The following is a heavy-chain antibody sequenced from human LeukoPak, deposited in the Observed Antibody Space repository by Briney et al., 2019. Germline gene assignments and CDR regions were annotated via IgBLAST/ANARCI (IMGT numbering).Heavy chain of an antibody. V-gene: IGHV3-7*01. Sequence: PGGSLRLSCAASGFTFTTYWMSWVRQAPGKGLEWVANIKQDGTERYYVDSVKGRSTISRDNAKNSLYLQMNSLRVEDTAVYYCAKVAKYYYGSETYYFFEHWGQGTPVTASS. J-gene: IGHJ4*02. CDR1: GFTFTTYW. D-gene: IGHD3-10*01. CDR2: IKQDGTER. CDR3: AKVAKYYYGSETYYFFEH.